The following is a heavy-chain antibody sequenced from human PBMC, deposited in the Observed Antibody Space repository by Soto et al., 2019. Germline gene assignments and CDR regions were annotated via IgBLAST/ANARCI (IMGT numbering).Heavy chain of an antibody. CDR1: GYTFTGYY. J-gene: IGHJ6*02. CDR2: INPNSGGT. CDR3: ARGAPVGLRYFDWLSFPYGMDV. Sequence: QVQLVQSGAEVKKPGASVKVSCKASGYTFTGYYMHWVRQAPGQGLEWMGWINPNSGGTNYAQKFQGWVTMTRDTSISTAYMELSRLRSDDTAVYYCARGAPVGLRYFDWLSFPYGMDVWGQGTTVTVSS. D-gene: IGHD3-9*01. V-gene: IGHV1-2*04.